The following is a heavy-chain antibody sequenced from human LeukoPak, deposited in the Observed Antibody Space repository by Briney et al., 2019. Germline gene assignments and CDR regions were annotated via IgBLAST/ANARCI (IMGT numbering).Heavy chain of an antibody. CDR3: ARCRIAVAATETSFDY. CDR2: ISGSSSYI. CDR1: GFTFSSYN. Sequence: TGGSLRLSCAASGFTFSSYNMNWVRQAPGKGLEWVSSISGSSSYIYYADSVKGRFTISRGNAKNSLYLEMNSLRAEDTAVYYCARCRIAVAATETSFDYWGQGTLVTVSS. J-gene: IGHJ4*02. D-gene: IGHD6-19*01. V-gene: IGHV3-21*01.